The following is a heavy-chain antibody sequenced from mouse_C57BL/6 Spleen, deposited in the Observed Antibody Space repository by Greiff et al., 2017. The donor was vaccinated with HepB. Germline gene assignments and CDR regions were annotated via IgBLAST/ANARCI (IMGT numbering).Heavy chain of an antibody. J-gene: IGHJ1*03. D-gene: IGHD4-1*01. Sequence: QVHVKQSGAELVRPGASVTLSCKASGYTFTDYEMHWVKQTPVHGLEWIGAIDPETGGTAYNQKFKGKAILTADKSSSTAYMELRSLTSEDSAVYYCTRLGDWYFDVWGTGTTVTVSS. CDR3: TRLGDWYFDV. CDR2: IDPETGGT. V-gene: IGHV1-15*01. CDR1: GYTFTDYE.